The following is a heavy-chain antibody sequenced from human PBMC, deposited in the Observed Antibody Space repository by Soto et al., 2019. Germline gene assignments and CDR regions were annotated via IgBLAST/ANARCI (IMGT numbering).Heavy chain of an antibody. Sequence: QVQLVESGGGVVQPGRSLRLSCAASGFTFSSYAMHWVRQAPGKGLEWVAVISYDGSNKYYADSVKGRFTISRDNSKNTLYLQMNSLRAEDTAVYYCAREIAVADLTHPPGAVFDYWGQGTLVTVSS. V-gene: IGHV3-30-3*01. CDR2: ISYDGSNK. CDR3: AREIAVADLTHPPGAVFDY. D-gene: IGHD6-19*01. J-gene: IGHJ4*02. CDR1: GFTFSSYA.